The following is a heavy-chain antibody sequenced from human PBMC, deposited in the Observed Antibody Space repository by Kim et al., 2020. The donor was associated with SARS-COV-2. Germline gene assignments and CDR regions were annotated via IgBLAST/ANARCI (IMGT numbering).Heavy chain of an antibody. CDR1: GHTFTSDT. D-gene: IGHD3-16*01. CDR2: IDCGNGNT. CDR3: LGGSYFDY. J-gene: IGHJ4*02. Sequence: ASVKVSCKTSGHTFTSDTIHWVRQAPGQRLEWMGGIDCGNGNTIYSQKFQGRVTLSTDTSASTAYMELSSLRSEDSAVYFCLGGSYFDYWGQGTLVTVSS. V-gene: IGHV1-3*01.